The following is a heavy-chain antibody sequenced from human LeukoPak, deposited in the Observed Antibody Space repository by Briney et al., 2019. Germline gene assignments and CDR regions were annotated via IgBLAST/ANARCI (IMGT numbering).Heavy chain of an antibody. D-gene: IGHD7-27*01. CDR3: ARGWGINYYYYMDV. V-gene: IGHV4-39*07. CDR2: IYYSGST. Sequence: SETLSLTCTVSGGSISSSSYYWGWIRQPPGKGLEWIESIYYSGSTYYNPSLKSRVTISVDTSKNQFSLKLSSVTAADTAVYYCARGWGINYYYYMDVWGKGTTVTVSS. J-gene: IGHJ6*03. CDR1: GGSISSSSYY.